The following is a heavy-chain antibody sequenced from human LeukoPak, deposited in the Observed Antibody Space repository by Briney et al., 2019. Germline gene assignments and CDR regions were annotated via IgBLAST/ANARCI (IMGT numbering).Heavy chain of an antibody. D-gene: IGHD5-12*01. CDR1: GFTFSSYG. J-gene: IGHJ4*02. CDR2: ISYDGSNK. CDR3: AKELHSGYDSADY. Sequence: PGGSLRLSCAASGFTFSSYGMPWVRQAPGKGLGWVAVISYDGSNKYYADSVKGRVTISRDNSKNPLYLQMNSLRAEDTAVYYCAKELHSGYDSADYWGQGTLVTVSS. V-gene: IGHV3-30*18.